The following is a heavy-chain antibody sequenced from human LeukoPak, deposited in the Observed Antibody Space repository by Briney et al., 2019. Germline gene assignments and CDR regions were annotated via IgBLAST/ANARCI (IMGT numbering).Heavy chain of an antibody. J-gene: IGHJ4*02. D-gene: IGHD3-10*01. CDR3: ARSVVGFGELLLSYFDY. CDR1: GYTFTSYG. V-gene: IGHV1-18*01. CDR2: ISAYNGNT. Sequence: GASVKVSXKASGYTFTSYGISWVRQAPGQGLEWMGWISAYNGNTNYAQKLQGRVTMTTDTSTSTAYMELRSLRSDDTAVYYCARSVVGFGELLLSYFDYWGQGTLVTVSS.